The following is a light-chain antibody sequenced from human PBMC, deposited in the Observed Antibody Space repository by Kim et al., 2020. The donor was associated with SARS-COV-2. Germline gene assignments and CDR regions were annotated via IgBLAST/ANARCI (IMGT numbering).Light chain of an antibody. CDR2: GAY. V-gene: IGKV3-20*01. CDR3: QQYDSSPWT. CDR1: RTISNTY. J-gene: IGKJ1*01. Sequence: SPVARGTLSCRPSRTISNTYLAWYQQKPGQAPRLVIYGAYRGATGIPDRFSGSGPGTDFHLTISRLEPEDFAVNYCQQYDSSPWTFGQGTKVDIK.